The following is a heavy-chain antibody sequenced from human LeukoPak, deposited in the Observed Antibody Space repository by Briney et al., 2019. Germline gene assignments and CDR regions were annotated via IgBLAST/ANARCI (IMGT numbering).Heavy chain of an antibody. Sequence: PSETLSLTCAVSGGSISSGGYSWSWIRQPPGKGLEWIGYIYHSGSTYYNPSLKSRVTISVDRSKNQFSLKLSSVTAADTAVYYCARTMYSSSFGFDPWGQGTLVTVSS. J-gene: IGHJ5*02. CDR3: ARTMYSSSFGFDP. CDR1: GGSISSGGYS. V-gene: IGHV4-30-2*01. CDR2: IYHSGST. D-gene: IGHD6-13*01.